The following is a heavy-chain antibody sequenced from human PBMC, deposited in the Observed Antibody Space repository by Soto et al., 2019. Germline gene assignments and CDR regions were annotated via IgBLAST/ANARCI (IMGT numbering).Heavy chain of an antibody. CDR1: GGTFNTYA. Sequence: QVQLVQSGAEMKKPGSSVKVSCQSSGGTFNTYAMNWVRQAPGQGPEWMGDISPMFGAANYAPKFQGRVTTTADASTGTSYMQWSSLTSEDTALYFCAREVQVHTPAFVYWGQGTLVTVSS. J-gene: IGHJ4*02. CDR2: ISPMFGAA. CDR3: AREVQVHTPAFVY. D-gene: IGHD3-10*01. V-gene: IGHV1-69*19.